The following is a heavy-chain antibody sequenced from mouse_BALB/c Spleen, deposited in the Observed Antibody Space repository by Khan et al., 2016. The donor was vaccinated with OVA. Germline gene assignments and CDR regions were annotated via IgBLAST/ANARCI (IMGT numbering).Heavy chain of an antibody. CDR3: AGGGVVVPYWYIDV. J-gene: IGHJ1*01. V-gene: IGHV3-6*02. D-gene: IGHD1-1*01. CDR1: GYSITGGYS. Sequence: VQLKESGPGLVKPSQSLSLTCSVTGYSITGGYSWSWIRQFPGNKLEWMGYISYDGSNNYNPSLKNRISITRDTTKNQLFRMLNSVTTEDTATYSCAGGGVVVPYWYIDVWGAGTTVTVSS. CDR2: ISYDGSN.